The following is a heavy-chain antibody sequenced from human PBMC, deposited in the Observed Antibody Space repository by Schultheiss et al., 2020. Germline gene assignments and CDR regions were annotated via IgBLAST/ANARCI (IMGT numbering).Heavy chain of an antibody. CDR1: GYTFTSYG. V-gene: IGHV1-18*01. D-gene: IGHD4-17*01. Sequence: GESLKISCKASGYTFTSYGISWVRQAPGQGLEWMGWISAYNGNTNYAQKLQGRVTMTTDTSTSTAYMELRSLRSDDTAVYYCARADGDYAYYYGMDVWGQGTTVTVSS. J-gene: IGHJ6*02. CDR3: ARADGDYAYYYGMDV. CDR2: ISAYNGNT.